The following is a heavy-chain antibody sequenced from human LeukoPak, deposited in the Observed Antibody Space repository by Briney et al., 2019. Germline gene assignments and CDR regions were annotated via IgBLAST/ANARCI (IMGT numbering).Heavy chain of an antibody. CDR1: GFTVSSNY. J-gene: IGHJ6*03. V-gene: IGHV3-23*01. D-gene: IGHD4-23*01. CDR2: ISGSGGST. Sequence: PGGSLRLSCAASGFTVSSNYMSWVRQAPGKGLEWVSAISGSGGSTYYADSVKGRFTISRDNSKNTLYLQMNSLRAEDTAVYYCAKAATGNLRYYYYYYMDVWGKGTTVTISS. CDR3: AKAATGNLRYYYYYYMDV.